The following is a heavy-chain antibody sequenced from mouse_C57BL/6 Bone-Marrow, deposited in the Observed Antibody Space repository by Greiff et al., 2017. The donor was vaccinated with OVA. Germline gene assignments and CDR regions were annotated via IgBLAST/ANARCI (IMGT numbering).Heavy chain of an antibody. V-gene: IGHV3-6*01. J-gene: IGHJ3*01. Sequence: DVQLVESGPGLVKPSQSLSLTCSVTGYSITSGYYWNWIRQFPGNKLEWMGYISYDGSDNYNPSLKNRISITRDTSKNQFFLKLNSVTTEDTATYYCARYDGYYGGFAYWGQGTLVTVSA. CDR2: ISYDGSD. CDR3: ARYDGYYGGFAY. CDR1: GYSITSGYY. D-gene: IGHD2-3*01.